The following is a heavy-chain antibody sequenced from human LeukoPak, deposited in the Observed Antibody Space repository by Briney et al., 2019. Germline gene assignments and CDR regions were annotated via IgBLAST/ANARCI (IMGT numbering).Heavy chain of an antibody. CDR3: ARRRRMTTDKYFDY. V-gene: IGHV4-34*01. Sequence: SETLSLTCAVYGGSFSGYYWSWIRQPPGKGLEWIGEINHSGSTNYNPSLKSRVTISVDTSKNQFSLKLSSVTVADTAVYYCARRRRMTTDKYFDYWGQGTLVTVSS. CDR1: GGSFSGYY. J-gene: IGHJ4*02. D-gene: IGHD4-11*01. CDR2: INHSGST.